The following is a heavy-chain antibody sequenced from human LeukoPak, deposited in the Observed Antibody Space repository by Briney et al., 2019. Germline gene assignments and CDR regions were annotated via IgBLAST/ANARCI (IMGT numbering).Heavy chain of an antibody. CDR1: GGSFSGYY. J-gene: IGHJ5*02. Sequence: PSETLSLTCAVYGGSFSGYYWSWIRQPPGKGLEWIGEINHSGSTNYNPSLKSRVTISVDTSKNQFSLKLSSVTAADTAVYYCARALSLAAAGTHGHWFDPWGQGTLVTVSS. D-gene: IGHD6-13*01. CDR2: INHSGST. V-gene: IGHV4-34*01. CDR3: ARALSLAAAGTHGHWFDP.